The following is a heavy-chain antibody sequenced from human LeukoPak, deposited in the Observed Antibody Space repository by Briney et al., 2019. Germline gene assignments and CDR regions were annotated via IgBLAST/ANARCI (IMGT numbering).Heavy chain of an antibody. CDR3: ARGVRGYCSGGSCYRYYYYGMDV. CDR2: INHSGST. J-gene: IGHJ6*02. D-gene: IGHD2-15*01. CDR1: GGSFSGYY. Sequence: SETLSLTCAVYGGSFSGYYWSWIRQPPGKGLEWIGEINHSGSTNYNPSLKSRVTISVDTSKNQFSLKLGSVTAADTAVYYCARGVRGYCSGGSCYRYYYYGMDVWGQGTTVTVSS. V-gene: IGHV4-34*01.